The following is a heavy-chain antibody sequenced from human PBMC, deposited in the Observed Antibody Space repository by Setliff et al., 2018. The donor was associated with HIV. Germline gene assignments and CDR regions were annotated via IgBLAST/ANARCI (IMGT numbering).Heavy chain of an antibody. J-gene: IGHJ3*01. D-gene: IGHD6-13*01. CDR1: GGSISSYY. Sequence: SETLSLTCIVSGGSISSYYWSWIRQSPGKGLEWIGYIYYSGRTNYNPSLKSRVTILVDTSKNQFSLKLNSVTAADTAVYYCARATFSSSWYPFDGFDLWGQGTMVTVSS. V-gene: IGHV4-59*01. CDR2: IYYSGRT. CDR3: ARATFSSSWYPFDGFDL.